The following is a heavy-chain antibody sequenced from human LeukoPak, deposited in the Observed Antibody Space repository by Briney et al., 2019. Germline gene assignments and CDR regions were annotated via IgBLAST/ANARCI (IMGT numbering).Heavy chain of an antibody. Sequence: SVKVSCKASGFSFTNSAVQWVRQARGQGLEWIGGIVVGSGNTIYVQKVQERVTITRDMSTSTAYMELSSLRSEDTAVYYCAAGYIGGAMVTNAFDIWGQGTMVTVSS. CDR1: GFSFTNSA. J-gene: IGHJ3*02. CDR3: AAGYIGGAMVTNAFDI. CDR2: IVVGSGNT. D-gene: IGHD5-18*01. V-gene: IGHV1-58*01.